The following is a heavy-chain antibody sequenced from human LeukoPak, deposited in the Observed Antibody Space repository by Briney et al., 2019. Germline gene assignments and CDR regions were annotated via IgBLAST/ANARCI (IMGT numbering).Heavy chain of an antibody. CDR2: IYYSGST. Sequence: PSETLSLTCAVYGGSFSGYYWSWIRQPPGKGLEWIGYIYYSGSTNYNPSLKSRVTISVDTSKNQFSLKLSSVTAADTAVYYCAREAASEIAYCGGDCWPDAFDIWGQGTMVTVSS. CDR1: GGSFSGYY. D-gene: IGHD2-21*02. J-gene: IGHJ3*02. CDR3: AREAASEIAYCGGDCWPDAFDI. V-gene: IGHV4-59*01.